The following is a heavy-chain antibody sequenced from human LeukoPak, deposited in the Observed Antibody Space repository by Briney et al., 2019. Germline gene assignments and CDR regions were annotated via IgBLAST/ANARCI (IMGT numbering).Heavy chain of an antibody. D-gene: IGHD4-17*01. Sequence: SGGSLRLSCAASGFTFSSYAMSWVRQAPGKGPEWVSFVSENGRAAYADSVKGRFTISRDNSRNTLYLQMSSLRAEDTALYYCTKRLGDYFDYWGQGTLVTVSS. J-gene: IGHJ4*02. CDR1: GFTFSSYA. V-gene: IGHV3-23*01. CDR3: TKRLGDYFDY. CDR2: VSENGRA.